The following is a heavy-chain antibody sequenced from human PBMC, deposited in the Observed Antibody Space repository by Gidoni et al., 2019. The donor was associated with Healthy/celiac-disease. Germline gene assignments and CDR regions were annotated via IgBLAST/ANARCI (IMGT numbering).Heavy chain of an antibody. Sequence: QVQLQESGPGLVKQSETLSLTCTVAGGYISSYYWSWIRQPAGKGLEWIGRIYTSGSTNYNPSLKSRVTMSVDTSKNQFSLKLSSVTAADTAVYYCARVGYYGSGSMGYFDYWGQGTLVTVSS. CDR3: ARVGYYGSGSMGYFDY. CDR1: GGYISSYY. J-gene: IGHJ4*02. CDR2: IYTSGST. D-gene: IGHD3-10*01. V-gene: IGHV4-4*07.